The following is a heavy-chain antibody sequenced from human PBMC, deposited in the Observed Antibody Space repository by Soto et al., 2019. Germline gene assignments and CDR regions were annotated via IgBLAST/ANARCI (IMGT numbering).Heavy chain of an antibody. CDR3: ARGVVVPAARGGWFDP. CDR1: GGSISSYY. Sequence: SETLSLTCTVSGGSISSYYWSWIRQPAGKGLEWIGRIYTSGSTNYNPSLKSRVTMSVDTSKNQFSLKLSSVTAADTAAYYCARGVVVPAARGGWFDPWGQGTLVTVSS. V-gene: IGHV4-4*07. D-gene: IGHD2-2*01. J-gene: IGHJ5*02. CDR2: IYTSGST.